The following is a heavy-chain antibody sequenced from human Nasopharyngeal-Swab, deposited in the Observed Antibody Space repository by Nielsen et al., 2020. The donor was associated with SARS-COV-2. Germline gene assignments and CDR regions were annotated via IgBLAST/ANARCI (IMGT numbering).Heavy chain of an antibody. CDR3: ARGATILGGHASRMDV. J-gene: IGHJ6*02. Sequence: GESLKISCAASGFTFSSYSMNWVRQAPGKGLEWVSYISSSSSTIYYADSVKGRFTISRDNAKNSLHLQMNSLRDEDTAVYYCARGATILGGHASRMDVWGQGTTVTVSS. CDR1: GFTFSSYS. V-gene: IGHV3-48*02. CDR2: ISSSSSTI. D-gene: IGHD3-3*01.